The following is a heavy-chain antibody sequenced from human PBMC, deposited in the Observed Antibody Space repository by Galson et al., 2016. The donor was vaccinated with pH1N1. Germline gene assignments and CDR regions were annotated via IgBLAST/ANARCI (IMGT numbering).Heavy chain of an antibody. Sequence: SLRLSCAATGFMFSRYAMSWVRQAPGKGLEWVSGISGSGSNANYADSVKGRFTIFRDNSKDALSLQMNSLRAEDTAVYYCAKGYYRDSSGYSIFDSWGQGTLVAVSS. D-gene: IGHD3-22*01. V-gene: IGHV3-23*01. J-gene: IGHJ4*02. CDR2: ISGSGSNA. CDR3: AKGYYRDSSGYSIFDS. CDR1: GFMFSRYA.